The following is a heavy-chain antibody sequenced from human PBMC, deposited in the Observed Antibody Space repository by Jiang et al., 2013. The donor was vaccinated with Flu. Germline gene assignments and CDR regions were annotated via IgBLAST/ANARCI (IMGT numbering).Heavy chain of an antibody. J-gene: IGHJ6*02. CDR3: ARLSAYDSSGYYADYYYYYGMDV. CDR2: IYPGDSDT. V-gene: IGHV5-51*03. CDR1: GYSFTSYW. D-gene: IGHD3-22*01. Sequence: GAEVKKPGESLKISCKGSGYSFTSYWIGWVRQMPGKGLEWMGIIYPGDSDTRYSPSFQGQVTISADKSISTAYLQWSSLKASDTAMYYCARLSAYDSSGYYADYYYYYGMDVWGQGTTVTVSS.